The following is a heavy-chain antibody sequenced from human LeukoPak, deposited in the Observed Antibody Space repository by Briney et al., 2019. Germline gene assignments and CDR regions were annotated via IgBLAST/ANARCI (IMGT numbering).Heavy chain of an antibody. J-gene: IGHJ4*02. CDR1: GFTFSDYY. CDR2: ITSSGDDI. CDR3: ASDIVATSGDF. Sequence: PGGSLRLSCAASGFTFSDYYMSWIRQAPGKGLEWVAYITSSGDDIYYADSVKGRFTISRDNAKNALFLRMSSLRVEDTATYYCASDIVATSGDFWGQGTLDSVSS. V-gene: IGHV3-11*01. D-gene: IGHD5-12*01.